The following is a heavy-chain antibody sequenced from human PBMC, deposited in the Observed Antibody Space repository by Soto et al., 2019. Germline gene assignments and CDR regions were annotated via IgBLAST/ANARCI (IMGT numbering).Heavy chain of an antibody. J-gene: IGHJ6*02. Sequence: QVQLVESGGGVVQPGRSLRLSCAASGFTFSSYGMHWVRQAPGKGLEWVAVIWYDGSNKYYADSVKGRFTISRDNSKNTLYLQMNSLRAEDTAVHYCARDGDWAWNDVTPYYYYGMDVWGQGTTVTVSS. CDR2: IWYDGSNK. CDR1: GFTFSSYG. D-gene: IGHD1-1*01. CDR3: ARDGDWAWNDVTPYYYYGMDV. V-gene: IGHV3-33*01.